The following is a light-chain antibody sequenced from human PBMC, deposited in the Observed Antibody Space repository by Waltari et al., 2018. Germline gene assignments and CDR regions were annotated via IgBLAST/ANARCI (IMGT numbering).Light chain of an antibody. Sequence: QSVVTQPPSTSATPGQRVTISCSGSSSNIGSNVVVWYQQLPETAPTLLIYDNNQRPSGVPARFSGSRSGTSASLAISGLQSDDEADYYCATWDDSLNGPVFGGGTKVTVL. CDR2: DNN. CDR3: ATWDDSLNGPV. V-gene: IGLV1-44*01. CDR1: SSNIGSNV. J-gene: IGLJ2*01.